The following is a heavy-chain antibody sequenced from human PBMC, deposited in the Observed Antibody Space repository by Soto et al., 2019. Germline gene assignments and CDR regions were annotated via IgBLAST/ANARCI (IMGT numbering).Heavy chain of an antibody. Sequence: ASVKVSCKASGYTFTGYYMHWVRQAPGQGLEWMGWINPNSGGTNYAQKFQGWVTMTRDTSISTAYMELSRLTSVTAADTAVYYCARENRGTIHPYYYYMDVWGKGATVTVSS. CDR1: GYTFTGYY. CDR2: INPNSGGT. J-gene: IGHJ6*03. CDR3: ARENRGTIHPYYYYMDV. D-gene: IGHD1-7*01. V-gene: IGHV1-2*04.